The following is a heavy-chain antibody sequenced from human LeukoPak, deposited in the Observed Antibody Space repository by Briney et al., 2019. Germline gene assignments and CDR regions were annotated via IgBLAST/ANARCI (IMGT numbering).Heavy chain of an antibody. CDR2: INAGNGNT. V-gene: IGHV1-3*03. D-gene: IGHD3-22*01. CDR1: GYTFTSYG. CDR3: ARSSYYDSSGYPDY. Sequence: GASVKVSCTASGYTFTSYGISWVRQAPGQRLEWMGWINAGNGNTKYSQEFQGRVTITRDTSASTAYMELSSLRSEDMAVYYCARSSYYDSSGYPDYWGQGTLVTVSS. J-gene: IGHJ4*02.